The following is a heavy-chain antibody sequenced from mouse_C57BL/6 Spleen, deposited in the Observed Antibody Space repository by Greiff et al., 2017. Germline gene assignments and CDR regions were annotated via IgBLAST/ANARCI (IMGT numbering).Heavy chain of an antibody. V-gene: IGHV1-26*01. CDR2: INPNNGGT. CDR1: GYTFTDYY. D-gene: IGHD1-1*01. J-gene: IGHJ1*03. CDR3: ARCPDYYGSRDYWYFDV. Sequence: EVKLQQSGPELVKPGASVKISCKASGYTFTDYYMNWVKQSHGKSLEWIGDINPNNGGTSYNQKFKGKATLTVDKSSSTAYMELRSLTSEDSAVYYCARCPDYYGSRDYWYFDVWGTGTTVTVSS.